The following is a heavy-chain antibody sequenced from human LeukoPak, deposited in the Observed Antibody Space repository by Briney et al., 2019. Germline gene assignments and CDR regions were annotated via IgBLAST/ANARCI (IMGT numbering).Heavy chain of an antibody. Sequence: PGGSLRLSCAASGFTFSSYSMNWVRQAPGKGLEWVSYISSSSSYIYYADSVKGRFTISRDNAKNSLYLQMNSLRAEDTAVYYCARGGEYSGYDPEGYWGQGTLVTVSS. D-gene: IGHD5-12*01. CDR1: GFTFSSYS. V-gene: IGHV3-21*05. J-gene: IGHJ4*02. CDR2: ISSSSSYI. CDR3: ARGGEYSGYDPEGY.